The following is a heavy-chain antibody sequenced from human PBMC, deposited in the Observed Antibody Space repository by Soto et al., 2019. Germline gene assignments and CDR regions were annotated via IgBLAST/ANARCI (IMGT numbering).Heavy chain of an antibody. Sequence: ASVKVSCKASGYTFTSYGISWVRQAPGQGLEWMGWISAYNGNTNYAQKLQGRVTMTTDTSTSTAYMELRSLRSDDTAVYYCARDETEWELLIDSYYVMDVWGQGTTVTVSS. V-gene: IGHV1-18*01. J-gene: IGHJ6*02. CDR3: ARDETEWELLIDSYYVMDV. CDR1: GYTFTSYG. D-gene: IGHD1-26*01. CDR2: ISAYNGNT.